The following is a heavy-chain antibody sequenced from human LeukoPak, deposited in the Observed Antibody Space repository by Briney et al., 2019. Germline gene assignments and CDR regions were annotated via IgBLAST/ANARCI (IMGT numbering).Heavy chain of an antibody. CDR1: GGSISSSSYY. CDR3: ARQEVVVVAARDYYYYYMDV. CDR2: IYYSGST. V-gene: IGHV4-39*01. Sequence: SETLSLTCTVSGGSISSSSYYWGWIRQPPGNGLEWIGSIYYSGSTYYNPSLKSRVTISLDTSKNQFSLKLSSVTAADTAVYYCARQEVVVVAARDYYYYYMDVWGKGTTVTISS. D-gene: IGHD2-15*01. J-gene: IGHJ6*03.